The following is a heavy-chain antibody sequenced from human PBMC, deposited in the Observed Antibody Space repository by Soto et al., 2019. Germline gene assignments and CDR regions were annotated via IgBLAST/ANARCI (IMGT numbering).Heavy chain of an antibody. CDR2: ISNDGSNK. J-gene: IGHJ4*02. Sequence: GGSLRLSCAASGFSFSTYGMHWVRQAPGKGLEWVAFISNDGSNKYYADSVKGRFTISRDNSKNTLYLQMNSLRAEDTAVYYCAKGFGNYGAFDYWSQGTLVTVSS. V-gene: IGHV3-30*18. D-gene: IGHD1-7*01. CDR3: AKGFGNYGAFDY. CDR1: GFSFSTYG.